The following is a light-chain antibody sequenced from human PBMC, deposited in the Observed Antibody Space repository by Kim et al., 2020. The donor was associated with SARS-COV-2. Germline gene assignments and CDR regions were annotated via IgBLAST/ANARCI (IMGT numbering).Light chain of an antibody. CDR3: QAWDSSTGRV. CDR1: KLGDKY. CDR2: QDS. V-gene: IGLV3-1*01. J-gene: IGLJ1*01. Sequence: SYELTQPPSVSVSPGQTASITCSGDKLGDKYACWYQQKPGQSLVLVIYQDSKRPSGIPERFSGSNSGNTATLTISGTQAMDEADYYCQAWDSSTGRVFGTGTKVTVL.